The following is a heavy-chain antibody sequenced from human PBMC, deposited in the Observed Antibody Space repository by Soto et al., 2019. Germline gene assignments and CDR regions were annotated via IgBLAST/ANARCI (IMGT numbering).Heavy chain of an antibody. Sequence: EVQLLESGGGLVQAGGSLRLSCEGLGFRFSNYAMSWVRQAPGKGLEWVSAISGSGGYRYHADSVKGRFTISRDNSKNTVYVEMSGLRVEDTAVYYCAKDATYCAGGSCYLPSLGPFDVWGQGTMVTVS. J-gene: IGHJ3*01. CDR3: AKDATYCAGGSCYLPSLGPFDV. CDR2: ISGSGGYR. CDR1: GFRFSNYA. V-gene: IGHV3-23*01. D-gene: IGHD2-15*01.